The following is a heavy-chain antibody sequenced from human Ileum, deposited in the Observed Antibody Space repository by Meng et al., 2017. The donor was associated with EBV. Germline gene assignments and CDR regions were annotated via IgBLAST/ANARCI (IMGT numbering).Heavy chain of an antibody. D-gene: IGHD4-17*01. V-gene: IGHV4-4*02. CDR1: GDSISSNNW. Sequence: QVQRQESGPGTGRPSGTLSLTCAVSGDSISSNNWWSWVRQPPGKGLEWIGEIYHSGSTNYNPSFKSRVTMSVDKSKNQISLNLSSVTAADTAVYYCASGRDYAWHSWGRGTLVTVSS. J-gene: IGHJ4*02. CDR3: ASGRDYAWHS. CDR2: IYHSGST.